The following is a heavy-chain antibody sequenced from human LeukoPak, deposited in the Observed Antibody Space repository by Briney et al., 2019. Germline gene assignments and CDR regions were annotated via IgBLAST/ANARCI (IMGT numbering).Heavy chain of an antibody. Sequence: GGSLRLSCAASGFTFSSYGMHWVRQAPGKGLEWVAVISYDGSNKYYADSVKGRFTISRDNSKNTLYLQMNSLRAEDTAVYYCAKDLGSHYDILTGYPENWGQGTLVTVSS. CDR2: ISYDGSNK. CDR3: AKDLGSHYDILTGYPEN. CDR1: GFTFSSYG. D-gene: IGHD3-9*01. V-gene: IGHV3-30*18. J-gene: IGHJ4*02.